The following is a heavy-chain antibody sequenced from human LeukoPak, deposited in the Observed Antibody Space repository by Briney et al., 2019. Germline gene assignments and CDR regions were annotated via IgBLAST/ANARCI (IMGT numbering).Heavy chain of an antibody. D-gene: IGHD2-15*01. V-gene: IGHV1-3*03. CDR2: IDAGNGNT. J-gene: IGHJ6*03. Sequence: ASVTVSCKASGYTFTSYAMHWVRQAPGPRLEWMGWIDAGNGNTNYSQEFQGRFTITRDTSASTAYMELSSLRSEDTAVYDCARGYREVVVAATPYHYYYMDVWGKGTTVTISS. CDR1: GYTFTSYA. CDR3: ARGYREVVVAATPYHYYYMDV.